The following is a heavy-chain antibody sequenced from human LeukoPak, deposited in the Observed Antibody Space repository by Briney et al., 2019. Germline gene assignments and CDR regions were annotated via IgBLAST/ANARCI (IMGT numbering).Heavy chain of an antibody. Sequence: PSETLSLTCTVSGDSISSRSYYWAWIRQHPGKNLEWIAYIHYGGITNRNPSLKSRVTISIDTSKNQFSLNLRSVTAADTAVYYCARESSGYGAERSDYWGQGILVTVSS. CDR3: ARESSGYGAERSDY. V-gene: IGHV4-31*03. CDR1: GDSISSRSYY. CDR2: IHYGGIT. J-gene: IGHJ4*02. D-gene: IGHD5-12*01.